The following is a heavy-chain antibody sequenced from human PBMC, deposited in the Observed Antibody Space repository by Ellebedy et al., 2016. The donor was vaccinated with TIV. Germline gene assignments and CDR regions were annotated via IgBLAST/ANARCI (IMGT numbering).Heavy chain of an antibody. CDR2: INHSGST. D-gene: IGHD4-11*01. J-gene: IGHJ4*02. V-gene: IGHV4-34*01. CDR3: ARSDYSNHLDY. CDR1: GGSFSGYY. Sequence: SETLSLTXAVYGGSFSGYYWSWIRQPPGKGLEWIGEINHSGSTNYNPSLKSRVTISVDTSKNQFSLKLSSVTAADTAVYYCARSDYSNHLDYWGQGTLVTVSS.